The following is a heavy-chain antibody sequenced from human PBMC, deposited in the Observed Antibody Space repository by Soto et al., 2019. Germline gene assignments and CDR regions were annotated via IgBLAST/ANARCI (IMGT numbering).Heavy chain of an antibody. Sequence: PSEPLSLTCTVSGGSISSGGYYWSWIRQSPGKGLEWIGSVYYRGRSYSKSSVKSRVTISVDTSKNRFSLSLNSVTASDTAAYFCVSQRTTVPTKVSLHYWGTGVRGTLSS. V-gene: IGHV4-39*01. CDR3: VSQRTTVPTKVSLHY. CDR2: VYYRGRS. D-gene: IGHD4-17*01. J-gene: IGHJ4*02. CDR1: GGSISSGGYY.